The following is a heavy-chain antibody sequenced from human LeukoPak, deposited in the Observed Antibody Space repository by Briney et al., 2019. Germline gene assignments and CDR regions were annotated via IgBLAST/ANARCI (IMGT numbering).Heavy chain of an antibody. D-gene: IGHD2-15*01. J-gene: IGHJ6*02. CDR2: INRSGST. CDR3: ARGRGYCSGGSCYPCYYYGMDV. V-gene: IGHV4-34*01. CDR1: GGSFSGYY. Sequence: TSETLSLTCAVYGGSFSGYYWSWIRQPPGKGLEWIGEINRSGSTNYNPSLKSRVTISVDTSKNQFSLKLSSVTAAETAVYYCARGRGYCSGGSCYPCYYYGMDVWGQGTTVTVSS.